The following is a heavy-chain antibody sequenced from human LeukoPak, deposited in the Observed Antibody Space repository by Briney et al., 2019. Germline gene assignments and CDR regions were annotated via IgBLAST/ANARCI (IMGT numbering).Heavy chain of an antibody. CDR2: IYYSGST. J-gene: IGHJ4*02. CDR3: ARDPQWLVPGGFDY. D-gene: IGHD6-19*01. V-gene: IGHV4-39*07. CDR1: GGSISSSSYY. Sequence: SETLSLTCTVSGGSISSSSYYWGWIRRPPGKGLEWIGSIYYSGSTYYNPSLKSRVTISVDTSKNQFSLKLSSVTAADTAVYYCARDPQWLVPGGFDYWGQGTLVTVSS.